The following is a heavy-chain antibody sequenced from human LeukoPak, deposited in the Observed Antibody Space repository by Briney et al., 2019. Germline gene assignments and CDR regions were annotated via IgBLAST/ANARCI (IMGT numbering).Heavy chain of an antibody. V-gene: IGHV4-31*03. CDR2: IYYSGST. CDR3: ARDQDGDYFDY. CDR1: GGSISSGGYY. Sequence: PSETLSLTCTVSGGSISSGGYYWSWIRQHPGKGLEWIGYIYYSGSTYYNLSLKSRVAISVDTSKNQFSLKLSSVTAADTAVYYCARDQDGDYFDYWGQGTLVTVSS. D-gene: IGHD6-6*01. J-gene: IGHJ4*02.